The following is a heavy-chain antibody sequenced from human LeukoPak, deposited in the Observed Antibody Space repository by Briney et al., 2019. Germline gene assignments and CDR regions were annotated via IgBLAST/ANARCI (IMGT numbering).Heavy chain of an antibody. CDR1: GGSISSSSYY. CDR2: IYYSGST. D-gene: IGHD1-7*01. Sequence: PSETLSLTCTVSGGSISSSSYYWGWIRQPPGKGLEWIGSIYYSGSTYYNPSLKSRVTISVDTSKNQFSLKLSSVTAADTAVYYCARHGDWNWNYYYYMDVWGKGTTVTVSS. V-gene: IGHV4-39*01. CDR3: ARHGDWNWNYYYYMDV. J-gene: IGHJ6*03.